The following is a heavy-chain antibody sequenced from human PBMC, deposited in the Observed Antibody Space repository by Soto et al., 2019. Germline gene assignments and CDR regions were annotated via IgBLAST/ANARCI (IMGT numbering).Heavy chain of an antibody. Sequence: SETLSLTCTVSGGSVTNSSYYWGWIRQSPGKGLEWIGSVYYRGRSHSKSSVKSRVTISVDTSKNRFSLSLNSVTASDTAVYFCVSQRTTVPTQAYFDYWGPGALVTVSS. CDR3: VSQRTTVPTQAYFDY. CDR1: GGSVTNSSYY. V-gene: IGHV4-39*01. D-gene: IGHD4-17*01. J-gene: IGHJ4*02. CDR2: VYYRGRS.